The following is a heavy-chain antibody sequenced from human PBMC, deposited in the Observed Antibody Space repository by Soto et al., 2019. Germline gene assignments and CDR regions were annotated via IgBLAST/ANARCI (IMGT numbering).Heavy chain of an antibody. Sequence: ASVKVSCKASGYTFTSYDVTWVRQAPGQGLEWMGWMNPNSGNTGYAQKFQGRVTMTRDTSISTAYMEMSSLTTEDTAVYYCARDSDIVVVPAAMIYYYYYGMDVWGQGTTVTVSS. CDR2: MNPNSGNT. V-gene: IGHV1-8*01. CDR3: ARDSDIVVVPAAMIYYYYYGMDV. J-gene: IGHJ6*02. D-gene: IGHD2-2*01. CDR1: GYTFTSYD.